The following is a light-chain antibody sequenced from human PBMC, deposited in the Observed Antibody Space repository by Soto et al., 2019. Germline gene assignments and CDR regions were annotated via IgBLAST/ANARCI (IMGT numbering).Light chain of an antibody. CDR1: QSVKNN. Sequence: EIVLTQSPATLSVSPGERATLSCRASQSVKNNLAWYQQKPGQGPRLLIYGASTRATGIPARFSGGGSGTEFTLTISSLQSEDLAVYYCQQYDNWRAFGQGTKVDIK. CDR3: QQYDNWRA. J-gene: IGKJ1*01. CDR2: GAS. V-gene: IGKV3-15*01.